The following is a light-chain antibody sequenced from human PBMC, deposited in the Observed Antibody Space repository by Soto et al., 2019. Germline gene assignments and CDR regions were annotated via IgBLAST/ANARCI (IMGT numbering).Light chain of an antibody. J-gene: IGKJ2*01. Sequence: EIVLKQSPGTLSLFPGERAILSCRASQSVDSINFAWYQQKPGQAPRLLMYGASSWAAGVPDRFSGSGSGSDFTLTISRLEPGDSAVYCCQQYGSSPYTFGQGTKLEIK. CDR1: QSVDSIN. V-gene: IGKV3-20*01. CDR2: GAS. CDR3: QQYGSSPYT.